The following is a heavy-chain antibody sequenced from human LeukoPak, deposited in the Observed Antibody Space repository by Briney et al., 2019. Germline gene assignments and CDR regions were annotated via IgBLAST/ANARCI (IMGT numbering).Heavy chain of an antibody. Sequence: GGSLRLSCAASGFTFASSTMNWVRQAPGKGLVWVSRINSHGSSTTYADSVKGRFTISRDNAKNTLYLQMNSLRAEDTAVYYCTREDYASYYFDYWGQGTLVTVSS. CDR1: GFTFASST. CDR3: TREDYASYYFDY. D-gene: IGHD4-17*01. J-gene: IGHJ4*02. CDR2: INSHGSST. V-gene: IGHV3-74*01.